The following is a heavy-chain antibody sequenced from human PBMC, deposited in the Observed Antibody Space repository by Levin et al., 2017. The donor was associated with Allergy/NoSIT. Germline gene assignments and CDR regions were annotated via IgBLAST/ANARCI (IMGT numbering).Heavy chain of an antibody. J-gene: IGHJ4*02. Sequence: SETLSLTCTVSGGSISSGGYYWSWIRQHPGKGLEWIGYIYYSGSTYYNPSLKSRVTISVDTSKNQFSLKLSSVTAADTAVYYCARGKYYLIDYWGQGTLVTVSS. CDR2: IYYSGST. D-gene: IGHD3-10*01. CDR1: GGSISSGGYY. CDR3: ARGKYYLIDY. V-gene: IGHV4-31*03.